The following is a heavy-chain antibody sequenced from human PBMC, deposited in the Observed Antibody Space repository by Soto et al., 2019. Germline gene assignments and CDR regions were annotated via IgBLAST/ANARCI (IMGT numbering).Heavy chain of an antibody. CDR2: IYYSGST. V-gene: IGHV4-59*01. Sequence: QVQLQESGPGLVKPSETLSLTCTVSGGSISSYYWSWIRQPPGKGLEWIGYIYYSGSTNYNPSLKSRVTISVDTSKNQFSLKLSSVTAADTAVYYCARSKMIQLQTYYFDYWGQGTLVTFSS. J-gene: IGHJ4*02. CDR3: ARSKMIQLQTYYFDY. D-gene: IGHD5-18*01. CDR1: GGSISSYY.